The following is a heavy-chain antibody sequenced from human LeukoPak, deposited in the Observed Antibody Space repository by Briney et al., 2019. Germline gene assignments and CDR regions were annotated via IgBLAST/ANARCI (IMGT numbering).Heavy chain of an antibody. Sequence: GGSLRLSCAASGFTFSNAWMSWVRQAPGKGLEWVGRIKSKTDGGTTDYAAPVKGRFTISRDDSKNTLYLQMNSLKTEDTAVCYCTTDLVVVPAPQDTSFDIWGQGTMVTVSS. CDR2: IKSKTDGGTT. CDR1: GFTFSNAW. J-gene: IGHJ3*02. V-gene: IGHV3-15*01. CDR3: TTDLVVVPAPQDTSFDI. D-gene: IGHD2-2*01.